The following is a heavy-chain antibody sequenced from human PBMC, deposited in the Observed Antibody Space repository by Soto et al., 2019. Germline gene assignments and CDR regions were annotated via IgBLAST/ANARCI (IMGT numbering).Heavy chain of an antibody. Sequence: GGALRPSFAAPGFTFSKPFITRVRPAPGKGLEWVGRIKSKSDGATTDHAAPVRGRFIISRDDSKNTLYLQMNSLKTEDTAVYYCTTGLTIFGVVIDPWGQGTLVTVS. CDR1: GFTFSKPF. D-gene: IGHD3-3*01. V-gene: IGHV3-15*01. J-gene: IGHJ5*02. CDR3: TTGLTIFGVVIDP. CDR2: IKSKSDGATT.